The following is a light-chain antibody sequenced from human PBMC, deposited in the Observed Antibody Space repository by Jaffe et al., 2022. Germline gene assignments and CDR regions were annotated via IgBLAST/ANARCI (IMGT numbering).Light chain of an antibody. V-gene: IGLV1-51*01. J-gene: IGLJ2*01. Sequence: QSVLTQPPSVSAAPGQRVTISCSGSSSNIGKSYVSWYQFLPGTAPKLLIYDNNDRPSGIPDRFSGSKSGTSATLAITGLQTGDEADYYCGTWDYSLSAVVFGGGTKLTVL. CDR2: DNN. CDR3: GTWDYSLSAVV. CDR1: SSNIGKSY.